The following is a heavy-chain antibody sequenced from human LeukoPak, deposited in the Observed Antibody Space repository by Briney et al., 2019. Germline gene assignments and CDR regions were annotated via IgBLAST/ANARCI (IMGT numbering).Heavy chain of an antibody. V-gene: IGHV3-15*01. CDR2: IKSKTDGGTT. Sequence: GGSLRLSCAASGFTFSNAWMSWVRHAPGKGLEWVGRIKSKTDGGTTDYAAPVKGRFTISRDDSKNTLYLQMNSLKTEDTAVYYCTTRDSSGWFPSYYFYYWGQGTLVTVSS. CDR1: GFTFSNAW. J-gene: IGHJ4*02. D-gene: IGHD6-19*01. CDR3: TTRDSSGWFPSYYFYY.